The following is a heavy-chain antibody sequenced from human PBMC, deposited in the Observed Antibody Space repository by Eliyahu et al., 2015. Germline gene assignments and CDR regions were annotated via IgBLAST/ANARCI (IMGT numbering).Heavy chain of an antibody. CDR2: LWYDGSAK. Sequence: QVQLVESGGGVVQPGMSPRLSCXASGFTFXEYGXPWVRQGPGKGVGWVAVLWYDGSAKYYADSVKGRFTISRDNSKNTLYLQMSSLRAEDTAVYYCAGTKELFYGDDSYYYYYMDVWGKGTTVIVSS. D-gene: IGHD4-17*01. CDR1: GFTFXEYG. CDR3: AGTKELFYGDDSYYYYYMDV. V-gene: IGHV3-33*01. J-gene: IGHJ6*03.